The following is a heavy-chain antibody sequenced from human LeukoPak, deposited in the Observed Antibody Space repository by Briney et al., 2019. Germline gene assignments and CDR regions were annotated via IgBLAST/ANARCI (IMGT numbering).Heavy chain of an antibody. J-gene: IGHJ6*03. Sequence: ASVKVSCKASGGTFSSYAISWVRQAPGQGLEWMGGIIPIFGTANYAQKFQGRVTITADESTSTVYMELSSLRSEDTAVYYCARVRFLEWLFDYYYMDVWGKGTTVTVSS. V-gene: IGHV1-69*13. CDR3: ARVRFLEWLFDYYYMDV. D-gene: IGHD3-3*01. CDR1: GGTFSSYA. CDR2: IIPIFGTA.